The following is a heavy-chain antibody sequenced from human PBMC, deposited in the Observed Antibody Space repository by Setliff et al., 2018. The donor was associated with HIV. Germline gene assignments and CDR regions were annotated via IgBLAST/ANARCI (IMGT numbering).Heavy chain of an antibody. V-gene: IGHV4-39*01. CDR3: ATNSDTSGYPPPPFDY. D-gene: IGHD3-22*01. CDR1: GGSIRSSSYY. J-gene: IGHJ4*02. CDR2: ISYSGST. Sequence: SETLSLTCNVSGGSIRSSSYYWGWIRQPPGKGLEWIGSISYSGSTYYNPSLKSRVTISVDTSKNQFSLKLSSVTAADTAVYYCATNSDTSGYPPPPFDYWGQGTLVTVSS.